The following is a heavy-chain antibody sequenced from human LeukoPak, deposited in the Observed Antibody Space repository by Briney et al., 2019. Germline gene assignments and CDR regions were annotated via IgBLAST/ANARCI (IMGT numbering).Heavy chain of an antibody. CDR3: ARVTGYMIEDYFDY. CDR1: GGSISSYY. CDR2: IYYSGST. J-gene: IGHJ4*02. Sequence: PSETLSLTCTGSGGSISSYYWNWIRQSPGKGLEWIGYIYYSGSTNYNPSLKSRVTISVDTSKNQFSLKLRSVTAADTAVYYCARVTGYMIEDYFDYWGEGILVTVSS. D-gene: IGHD3-9*01. V-gene: IGHV4-59*01.